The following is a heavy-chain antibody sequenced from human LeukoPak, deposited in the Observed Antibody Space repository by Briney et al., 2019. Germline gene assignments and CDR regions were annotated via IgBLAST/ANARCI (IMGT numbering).Heavy chain of an antibody. CDR3: AKDREWELQFDY. D-gene: IGHD1-26*01. V-gene: IGHV3-23*01. Sequence: GGSLRLSCAASGFTFTSYAMSWVRQAPGKGLEWVSAISGGGGSTYYADSVKGRFTISRDNSKNTLYLQMNSLRAEDTAVYYCAKDREWELQFDYWGQGTLVTVSS. CDR2: ISGGGGST. CDR1: GFTFTSYA. J-gene: IGHJ4*02.